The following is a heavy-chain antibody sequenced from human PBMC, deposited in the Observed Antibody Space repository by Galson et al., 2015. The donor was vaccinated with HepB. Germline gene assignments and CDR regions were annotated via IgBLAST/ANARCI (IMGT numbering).Heavy chain of an antibody. Sequence: SVKVSCKVSGYTLTELSMHWVRQAPGKGLEWMGGFDPEDGETIYAQKFQGRVAMTEDTSTDTAYMELSSLRSEDTAVYYCATSAPTPDYYSDSDFDYWGQGTLVTVSS. CDR2: FDPEDGET. V-gene: IGHV1-24*01. J-gene: IGHJ4*02. D-gene: IGHD2-21*01. CDR1: GYTLTELS. CDR3: ATSAPTPDYYSDSDFDY.